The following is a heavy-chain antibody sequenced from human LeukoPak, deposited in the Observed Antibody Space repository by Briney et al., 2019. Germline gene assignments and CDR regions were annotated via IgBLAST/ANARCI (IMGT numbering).Heavy chain of an antibody. V-gene: IGHV4-34*01. CDR2: ISHSGST. CDR1: GGSFSGYY. CDR3: ARGRPDAFDI. Sequence: PSETLSLTRAVHGGSFSGYYWSWIRQPPGKGLEWIGEISHSGSTNYNPSLKSRVTISVDTSKNQFSLKLSSVTAADTAVYYCARGRPDAFDIWGQGTMVTVSS. J-gene: IGHJ3*02.